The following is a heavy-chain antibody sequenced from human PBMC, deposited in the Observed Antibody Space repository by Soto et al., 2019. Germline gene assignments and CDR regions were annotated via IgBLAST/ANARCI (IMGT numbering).Heavy chain of an antibody. V-gene: IGHV1-69*06. CDR2: IIPIFGTA. Sequence: QVQLVQSGAEVKKPGSSVKVSCNASGGTFSSYAISWVRQAPGQGLEWMGGIIPIFGTANYAQKFQGRVTITADKSTSTAYMELSSLRSEDTAVYYCARASSSGGVWLSYYYGMDVWGQGTTVTVSS. CDR3: ARASSSGGVWLSYYYGMDV. CDR1: GGTFSSYA. J-gene: IGHJ6*02. D-gene: IGHD6-19*01.